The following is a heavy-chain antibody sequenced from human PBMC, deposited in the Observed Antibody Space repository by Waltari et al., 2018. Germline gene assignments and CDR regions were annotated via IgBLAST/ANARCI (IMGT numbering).Heavy chain of an antibody. CDR3: ARGRVRASIAVAGAFDY. CDR2: INHSGST. Sequence: QVQLQQWGAGLLNPSETLSLTCAVYGGSFSDYYWSWIRQPPGKGLEWIGEINHSGSTNYNPSLKSRVTISVDTSKNQFSLKLTSVTAADTAVYYCARGRVRASIAVAGAFDYWGQGTLVTVSS. J-gene: IGHJ4*02. D-gene: IGHD6-19*01. V-gene: IGHV4-34*01. CDR1: GGSFSDYY.